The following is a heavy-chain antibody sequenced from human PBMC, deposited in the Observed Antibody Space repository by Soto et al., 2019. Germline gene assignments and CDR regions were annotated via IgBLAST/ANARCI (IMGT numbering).Heavy chain of an antibody. CDR3: ARGRRTTVTPSFDY. J-gene: IGHJ4*02. D-gene: IGHD4-17*01. Sequence: SETLSLTCAVYGGSFSGYYWSWIRQPPGKGLEWIGEINHSGSTNYNPSLKSRVTISVDTSKNQFSLKLSSVTAADTAVYYCARGRRTTVTPSFDYWGQRTLVTVSS. V-gene: IGHV4-34*01. CDR1: GGSFSGYY. CDR2: INHSGST.